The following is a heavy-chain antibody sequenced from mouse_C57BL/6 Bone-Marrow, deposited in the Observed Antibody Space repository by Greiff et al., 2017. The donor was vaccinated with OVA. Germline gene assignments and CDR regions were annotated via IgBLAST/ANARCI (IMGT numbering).Heavy chain of an antibody. CDR1: GFTFSDYG. Sequence: EVHLVESGGGLVKPGGSLKLSCAASGFTFSDYGMHWVRQAPETGLEWVAYLSSGSSTIYYADTVKGRFTISRDNAKNTLFLQMTSLRSEDTAMYYCARPYYYGSSYSWYFDVWGTGTTVTVSS. CDR2: LSSGSSTI. D-gene: IGHD1-1*01. CDR3: ARPYYYGSSYSWYFDV. J-gene: IGHJ1*03. V-gene: IGHV5-17*01.